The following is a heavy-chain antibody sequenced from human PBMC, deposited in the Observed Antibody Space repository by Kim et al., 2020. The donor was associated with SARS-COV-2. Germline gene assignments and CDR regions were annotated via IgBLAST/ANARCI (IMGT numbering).Heavy chain of an antibody. CDR3: ARDRYSCYLPENYYGMDV. D-gene: IGHD2-15*01. Sequence: GGSLRLSCAASGFTFSDYYMSWIRQAPGKGLEWVSYISSSGSTIYYADSVKGRFTISRDNAKNSLYLQMNSLRAEDTAVYYCARDRYSCYLPENYYGMDVWGQGTTVTVSS. J-gene: IGHJ6*02. V-gene: IGHV3-11*01. CDR1: GFTFSDYY. CDR2: ISSSGSTI.